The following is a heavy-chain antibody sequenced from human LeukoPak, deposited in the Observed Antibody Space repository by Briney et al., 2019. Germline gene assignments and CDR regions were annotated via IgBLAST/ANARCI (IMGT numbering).Heavy chain of an antibody. V-gene: IGHV7-4-1*02. CDR3: ARSNNDGDYLGVGFDY. D-gene: IGHD4-17*01. J-gene: IGHJ4*02. Sequence: GASVKVSCKTSGYTFTTYAINWVRQAPGQGLEWMGWINTNTGNPTYAQGFTGRFVFSLDTSVSTTYLQISSLKAEDTAIYYCARSNNDGDYLGVGFDYWGQGALVTVCS. CDR2: INTNTGNP. CDR1: GYTFTTYA.